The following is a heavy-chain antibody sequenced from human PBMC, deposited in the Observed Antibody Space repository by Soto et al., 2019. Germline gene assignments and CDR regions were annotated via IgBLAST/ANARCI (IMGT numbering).Heavy chain of an antibody. D-gene: IGHD3-3*01. J-gene: IGHJ4*02. CDR3: AHRVLRTVFGLVTTTAIYFDF. Sequence: QITLNESGPTQVNPRQTLTLTCTFSGCSITTSGVGVGWIRQSPGTAPERIALIYWDDDKRYSPSLKSRLTITKDTSKNPVVLTMADLDPADTATYYCAHRVLRTVFGLVTTTAIYFDFWGQGTPVAVSS. CDR1: GCSITTSGVG. V-gene: IGHV2-5*02. CDR2: IYWDDDK.